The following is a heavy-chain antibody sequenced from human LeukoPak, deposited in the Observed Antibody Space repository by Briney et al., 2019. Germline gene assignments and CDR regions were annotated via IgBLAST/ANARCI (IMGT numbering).Heavy chain of an antibody. Sequence: PSETLSLTCAVYGGSFSGYYWSWIRQPPGKGLEWIGEINHSGSTNYNPSLKSRVTISVDTSKNQFSLKLSSVTAADTAVYYCARDPPKYYYDSSGYPQGNYWGQGTLVTVSS. CDR2: INHSGST. V-gene: IGHV4-34*01. J-gene: IGHJ4*02. CDR3: ARDPPKYYYDSSGYPQGNY. D-gene: IGHD3-22*01. CDR1: GGSFSGYY.